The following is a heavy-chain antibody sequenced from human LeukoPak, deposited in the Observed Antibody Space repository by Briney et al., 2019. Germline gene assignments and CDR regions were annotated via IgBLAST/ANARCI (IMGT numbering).Heavy chain of an antibody. D-gene: IGHD2-21*02. CDR2: IGGSGGRT. J-gene: IGHJ4*02. Sequence: GGSLRLSCAASGFTFSSYAMSWVRQAPGKGLEWVSAIGGSGGRTYYADSVKGRFTISRDNAKNSLYLQMNSLRAEDTAVYYCARARVTAPYFDYWGQGTLVTVSS. CDR1: GFTFSSYA. CDR3: ARARVTAPYFDY. V-gene: IGHV3-23*01.